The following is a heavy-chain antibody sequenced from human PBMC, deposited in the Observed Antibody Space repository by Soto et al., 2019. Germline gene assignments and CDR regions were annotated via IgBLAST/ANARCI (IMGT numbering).Heavy chain of an antibody. J-gene: IGHJ5*02. CDR1: GFTFSSYG. V-gene: IGHV3-33*01. CDR3: ARDRGAAYCGGDCYSDWFDP. D-gene: IGHD2-21*02. CDR2: IWYDGSNK. Sequence: QVQLVESGGGVVQPGRSLRLSCAASGFTFSSYGMHWVRQAPGKGLEWVAVIWYDGSNKYYADSVKGRFTISRDNSKNTLYLQMNSLRVEDTAVYYCARDRGAAYCGGDCYSDWFDPWGQGTLVTVSS.